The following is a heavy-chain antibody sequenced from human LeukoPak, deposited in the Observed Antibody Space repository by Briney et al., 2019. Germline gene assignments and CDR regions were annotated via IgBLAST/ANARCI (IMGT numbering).Heavy chain of an antibody. D-gene: IGHD4-17*01. J-gene: IGHJ6*04. Sequence: GESLKISCKGSGYSFTSYWISWVRQMPGKGLEWMGRIDPSDSYTNYSPSFQGHVTISADKSISTAYLQWSSLKASDTAMYYCARGGDYGGYKTSDTAPSNYGMDVWGKGTTVTVSS. CDR2: IDPSDSYT. CDR1: GYSFTSYW. V-gene: IGHV5-10-1*01. CDR3: ARGGDYGGYKTSDTAPSNYGMDV.